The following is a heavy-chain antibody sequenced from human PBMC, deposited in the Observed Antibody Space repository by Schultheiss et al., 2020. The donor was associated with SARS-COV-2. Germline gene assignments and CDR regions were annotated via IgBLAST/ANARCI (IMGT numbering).Heavy chain of an antibody. CDR3: AKSGYSGYDYYYYYMDV. D-gene: IGHD5-12*01. CDR2: INHSGST. J-gene: IGHJ6*03. CDR1: GGSFSGYY. V-gene: IGHV4-34*01. Sequence: SETLSLTCAVYGGSFSGYYWSWIRQPPGKGLEWIGEINHSGSTNYNPSLKSRVTISVDTSKNQFSLKLSSVTAADTAVYYCAKSGYSGYDYYYYYMDVWGKGTTVTVSS.